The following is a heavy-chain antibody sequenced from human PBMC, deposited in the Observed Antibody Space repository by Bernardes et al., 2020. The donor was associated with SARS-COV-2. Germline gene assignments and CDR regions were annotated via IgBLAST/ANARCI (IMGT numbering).Heavy chain of an antibody. CDR1: GGSVSSGSYY. CDR3: AYCSSTSCYQYYYGMDD. Sequence: SETLSLTCTVSGGSVSSGSYYWSWIRQPPGKGLEWIGYIYYSGSTNYNPSLKSRVTISVDTSKNQFSLKLSSVTAADTAVYYCAYCSSTSCYQYYYGMDDWGQGTTVTVSS. V-gene: IGHV4-61*01. CDR2: IYYSGST. J-gene: IGHJ6*02. D-gene: IGHD2-2*01.